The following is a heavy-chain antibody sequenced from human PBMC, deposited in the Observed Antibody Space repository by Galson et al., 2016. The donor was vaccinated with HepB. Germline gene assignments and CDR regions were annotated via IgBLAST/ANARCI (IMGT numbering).Heavy chain of an antibody. CDR3: ARHDYYDASGYFVTPDIFYI. D-gene: IGHD3-22*01. J-gene: IGHJ3*02. CDR1: GGSFSGYY. V-gene: IGHV4-34*01. CDR2: INHSGST. Sequence: TLSLTCAVYGGSFSGYYWRWIRQPPGKGLEWIGEINHSGSTNYNPSLKSRVTISVDTSKNQFSLKLSSVTAAGPAVYYLARHDYYDASGYFVTPDIFYIRGQGTMVTAPS.